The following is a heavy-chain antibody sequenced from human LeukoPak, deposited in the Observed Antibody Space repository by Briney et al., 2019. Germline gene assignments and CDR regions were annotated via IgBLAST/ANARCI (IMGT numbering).Heavy chain of an antibody. CDR2: IYTSGRT. Sequence: SETLSLTCTVSGGSISSGSYYWSWIRQPAGKGLEWIGRIYTSGRTNYNPSLKSRVTISVDTSKNQFSLKLSSVTAADTAVYYCATQQGGFDYWGQGTLVTVSS. CDR3: ATQQGGFDY. J-gene: IGHJ4*02. CDR1: GGSISSGSYY. V-gene: IGHV4-61*02. D-gene: IGHD3-16*01.